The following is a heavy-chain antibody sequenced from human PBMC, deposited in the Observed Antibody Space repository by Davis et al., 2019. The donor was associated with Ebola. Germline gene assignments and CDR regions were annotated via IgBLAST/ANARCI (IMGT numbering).Heavy chain of an antibody. CDR3: ARDRTTVTWGWFDP. CDR1: GFTFSSYA. V-gene: IGHV3-48*03. J-gene: IGHJ5*02. CDR2: ISSSGSTI. D-gene: IGHD4-17*01. Sequence: GESLKISCAASGFTFSSYAMSWVRQAPGKGLEWVSYISSSGSTIYYADSVKGRFTISRDNAKNSLYLQMNSLRAEDTAVYYCARDRTTVTWGWFDPWGQGTLVTVSS.